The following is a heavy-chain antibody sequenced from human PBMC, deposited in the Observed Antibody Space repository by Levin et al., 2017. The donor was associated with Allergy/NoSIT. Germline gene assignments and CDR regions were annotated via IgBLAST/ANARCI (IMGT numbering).Heavy chain of an antibody. CDR3: ARAYGGSGSCMDV. CDR1: GFTFSNTW. D-gene: IGHD3-10*01. V-gene: IGHV3-7*01. Sequence: GGSLRLSCTASGFTFSNTWMSWVRQAPGRGLEWVANIKEDGSAKYYVDSVKGRFTISRDNANNSLYLQLSYLGVDDTAIYYCARAYGGSGSCMDVWGHGTTVTVTS. CDR2: IKEDGSAK. J-gene: IGHJ6*02.